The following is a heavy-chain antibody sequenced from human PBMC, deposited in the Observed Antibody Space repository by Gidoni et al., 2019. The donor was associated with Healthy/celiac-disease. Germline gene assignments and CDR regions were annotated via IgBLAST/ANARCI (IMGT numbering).Heavy chain of an antibody. Sequence: QVQLVESGGGVVQPGRSWRLSCAASGFTFSSYAMHWVRQAPGKGLEWVAVIWYDGSNKYYADSVKGRFTISRDNSKNTLYLQMNRLRAEDTAVYYCAREGQITMVRGVIITERNWFDPWSQGTLVTVSS. J-gene: IGHJ5*02. D-gene: IGHD3-10*01. CDR1: GFTFSSYA. V-gene: IGHV3-33*01. CDR3: AREGQITMVRGVIITERNWFDP. CDR2: IWYDGSNK.